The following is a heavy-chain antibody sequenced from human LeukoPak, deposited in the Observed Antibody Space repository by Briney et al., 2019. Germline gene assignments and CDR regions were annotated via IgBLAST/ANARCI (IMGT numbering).Heavy chain of an antibody. CDR2: ISSSSSTI. CDR3: ARGGRGYSYGTEDY. V-gene: IGHV3-48*04. J-gene: IGHJ4*02. CDR1: GFTFSSYS. Sequence: GGSLRLSCAASGFTFSSYSMNWVRQAPGKGLEWVSYISSSSSTIYYADSVKGRFTISRDNAKNSLYLQMNSLRAEDTAVYYCARGGRGYSYGTEDYWGQGTLVTVSS. D-gene: IGHD5-18*01.